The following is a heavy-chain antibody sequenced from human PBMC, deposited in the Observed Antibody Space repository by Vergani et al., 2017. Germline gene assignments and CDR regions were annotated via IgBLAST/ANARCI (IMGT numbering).Heavy chain of an antibody. CDR3: ARICSSTSCYTPXFDY. J-gene: IGHJ4*02. V-gene: IGHV4-59*01. CDR1: GGSISSYY. D-gene: IGHD2-2*02. CDR2: IYYSGST. Sequence: QVQLQESGPGLVKPSETLSLTCTVSGGSISSYYWSWIRQPPGKGLEWIGYIYYSGSTNYNPSLKSRVTISVDTSKNQFSLKLSSVTAADTAVYYCARICSSTSCYTPXFDYWGQGTLVTVSS.